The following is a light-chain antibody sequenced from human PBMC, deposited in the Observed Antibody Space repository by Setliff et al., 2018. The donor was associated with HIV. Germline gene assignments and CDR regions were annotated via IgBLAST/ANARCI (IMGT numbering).Light chain of an antibody. CDR1: HLVTNS. J-gene: IGKJ4*01. Sequence: ASLSLSPGDRATLSCRASHLVTNSLAWYQHKPGQAPRLLIYDTSNRATGVPARFSGSGSGTDFTLTISSLQPEDSAVFYCQQRSNWLLTFGGGTKVDIK. CDR2: DTS. V-gene: IGKV3-11*01. CDR3: QQRSNWLLT.